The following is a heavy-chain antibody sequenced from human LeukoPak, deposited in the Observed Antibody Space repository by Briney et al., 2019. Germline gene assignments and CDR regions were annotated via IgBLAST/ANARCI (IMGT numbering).Heavy chain of an antibody. CDR1: GFTFSSYA. CDR3: AKAWGNYFDN. J-gene: IGHJ4*02. D-gene: IGHD7-27*01. Sequence: GGSLRLSCAASGFTFSSYAMHWVRQAPGKGLEWVAVISYDGSNKYYADSVKGRFTISRDNSKNTLYLQMNSLRAEDTAVYYCAKAWGNYFDNWGQGTLVTVSS. V-gene: IGHV3-30-3*01. CDR2: ISYDGSNK.